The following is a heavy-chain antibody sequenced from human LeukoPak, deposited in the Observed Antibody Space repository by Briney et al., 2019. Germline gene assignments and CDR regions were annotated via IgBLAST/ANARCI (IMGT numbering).Heavy chain of an antibody. CDR1: GFTFSSYA. D-gene: IGHD3-22*01. Sequence: GGSLRLSCAASGFTFSSYAMSWVRQAPGKGLEWVSSITTSGGSTSYADSVKGRFTISRDNAKNSLYLQMNSLRAEDTAVYYCARDEDYYDSSGYWYYFDYWGQGTLVTVSS. J-gene: IGHJ4*02. CDR2: ITTSGGST. V-gene: IGHV3-23*01. CDR3: ARDEDYYDSSGYWYYFDY.